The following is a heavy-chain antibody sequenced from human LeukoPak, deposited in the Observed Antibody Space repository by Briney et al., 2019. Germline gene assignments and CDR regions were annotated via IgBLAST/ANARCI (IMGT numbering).Heavy chain of an antibody. V-gene: IGHV3-64*01. D-gene: IGHD1-26*01. CDR2: ISSNGGST. CDR3: TRVVVGATFHFDY. Sequence: PGGSLRLSCAASGFTFSSYAMHWVRQAPGKGLEYVSAISSNGGSTYYANSVKGRFTISRDNSKNTLYLQMGSLRAEDMAVYYCTRVVVGATFHFDYWGQGTLVTVSS. CDR1: GFTFSSYA. J-gene: IGHJ4*02.